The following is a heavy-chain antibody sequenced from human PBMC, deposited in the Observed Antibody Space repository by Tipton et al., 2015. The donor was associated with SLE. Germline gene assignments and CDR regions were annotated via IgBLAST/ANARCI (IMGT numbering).Heavy chain of an antibody. CDR3: ARVAWDYYDSSGDAFDI. V-gene: IGHV4-38-2*01. CDR2: IYHSGST. J-gene: IGHJ3*02. CDR1: GYSISSGYY. D-gene: IGHD3-22*01. Sequence: LRLSCAVSGYSISSGYYWGWIRQPPGKGLEWIGSIYHSGSTYYNPSLKSRVTISVDTSKNQFSLKLSSVTAADTAVYYCARVAWDYYDSSGDAFDIWGQGTMVTVSS.